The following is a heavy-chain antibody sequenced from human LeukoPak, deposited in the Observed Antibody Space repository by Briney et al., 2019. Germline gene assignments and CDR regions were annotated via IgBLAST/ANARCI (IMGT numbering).Heavy chain of an antibody. Sequence: SQTLSLTCTVSGGSISSGGYYWSWIHQHPGKGLEWIGYIYYSGSTYYNPSLKSRVTIPVDTSKNQFSLKLSSVTAADTAVYYCARGYYDSSGYSLWGYDYWGQGTLVTVSS. CDR2: IYYSGST. V-gene: IGHV4-31*03. CDR1: GGSISSGGYY. D-gene: IGHD3-22*01. CDR3: ARGYYDSSGYSLWGYDY. J-gene: IGHJ4*02.